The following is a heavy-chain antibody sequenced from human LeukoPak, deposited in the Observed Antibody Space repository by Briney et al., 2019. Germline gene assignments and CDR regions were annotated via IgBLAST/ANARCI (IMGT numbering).Heavy chain of an antibody. CDR3: ARSIVVVTPPWDY. V-gene: IGHV3-30-3*01. D-gene: IGHD2-15*01. Sequence: PGGSLRLSCAASGFLFSSYAMHWVRQAPGKGLEWVAVISYDGSNKYYADSVTGRFTISRDNSKNTLYLQMSSLGTEDTAVYYCARSIVVVTPPWDYWGQGTLVIVSS. J-gene: IGHJ4*02. CDR2: ISYDGSNK. CDR1: GFLFSSYA.